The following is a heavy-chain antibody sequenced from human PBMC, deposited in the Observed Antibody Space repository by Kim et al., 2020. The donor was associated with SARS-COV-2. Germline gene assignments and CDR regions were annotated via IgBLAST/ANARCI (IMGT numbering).Heavy chain of an antibody. J-gene: IGHJ6*02. Sequence: SETLSLTCAVYGGSFSGYYWSWIRQPPGKGLEWIGEINHSGSTNYNPSLKSRVTISVDTSKNQFSLKLSSVTAADTAVHYCARGRVAAGIYYGMDVWGQGTTVTVSS. CDR1: GGSFSGYY. D-gene: IGHD6-13*01. CDR2: INHSGST. CDR3: ARGRVAAGIYYGMDV. V-gene: IGHV4-34*01.